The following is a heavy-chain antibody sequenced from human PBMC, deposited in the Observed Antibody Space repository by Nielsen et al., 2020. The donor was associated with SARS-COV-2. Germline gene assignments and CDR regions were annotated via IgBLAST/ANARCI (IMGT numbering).Heavy chain of an antibody. CDR2: IKSMSDGGAT. V-gene: IGHV3-15*01. CDR3: TTAGYGEDNWFDP. J-gene: IGHJ5*02. D-gene: IGHD4-17*01. CDR1: GFTFPNAW. Sequence: GKSLKISCVASGFTFPNAWMSWVRQAPGKGLEWVGRIKSMSDGGATDYDAPVKGRFTISRDDLENTMWLQMNSLKSEDTAMYYCTTAGYGEDNWFDPWGQGTLVTVSS.